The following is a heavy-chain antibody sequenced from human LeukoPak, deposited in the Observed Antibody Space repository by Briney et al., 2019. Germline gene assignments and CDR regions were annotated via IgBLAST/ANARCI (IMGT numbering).Heavy chain of an antibody. CDR1: GGTFSSYA. J-gene: IGHJ4*02. CDR2: INPNSGNT. V-gene: IGHV1-8*02. CDR3: ARGGFDY. Sequence: ASVKVSCKASGGTFSSYAISWVRQAPGQGLEWMGWINPNSGNTGYAQKFQGRVTMTRNTSISTAYMELSSLRSEDTAVYYCARGGFDYWGQGTLVTVSS.